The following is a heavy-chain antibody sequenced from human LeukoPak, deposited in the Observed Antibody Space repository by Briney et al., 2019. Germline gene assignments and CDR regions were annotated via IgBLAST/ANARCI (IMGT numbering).Heavy chain of an antibody. Sequence: PGGSLRLSCAASGFTFSSYAMHWVRQAPGKGLEWVAVISYDGSNKYYADSVKGRFTISRDNAKNSLYLQMNSLRAEDTAVYYCAMEGYSGNYPAYWGQGTLVTVSS. CDR3: AMEGYSGNYPAY. CDR2: ISYDGSNK. D-gene: IGHD1-26*01. J-gene: IGHJ4*02. V-gene: IGHV3-30*04. CDR1: GFTFSSYA.